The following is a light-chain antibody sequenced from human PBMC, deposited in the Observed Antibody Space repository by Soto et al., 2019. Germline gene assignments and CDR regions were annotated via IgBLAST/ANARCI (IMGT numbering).Light chain of an antibody. CDR1: YSNIGAGYN. CDR2: GNT. V-gene: IGLV1-40*01. Sequence: QSALTQPPSVSGAPGQRVTISCTGSYSNIGAGYNVHWYQQLPGTAPKLLIYGNTNRPSGVPDRFSGSKSGTSASLAITGLQAEDGADYYCQSYDSGLSVSGVFGTGTKVTVL. J-gene: IGLJ1*01. CDR3: QSYDSGLSVSGV.